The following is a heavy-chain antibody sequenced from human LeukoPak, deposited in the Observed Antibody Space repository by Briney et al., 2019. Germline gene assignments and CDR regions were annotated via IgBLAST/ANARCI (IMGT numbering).Heavy chain of an antibody. V-gene: IGHV3-7*04. D-gene: IGHD5-12*01. J-gene: IGHJ4*02. CDR1: GFTFSRFW. CDR2: IKQDGSEK. Sequence: GGSLRLSCAASGFTFSRFWMSWVRQAPGKGLEWVANIKQDGSEKYYVDSVKGRFTISRDNAKSSLYLQMNSLRAEDTAVFYCARDGTYTDYDPDFDIWGQGTLVTVSS. CDR3: ARDGTYTDYDPDFDI.